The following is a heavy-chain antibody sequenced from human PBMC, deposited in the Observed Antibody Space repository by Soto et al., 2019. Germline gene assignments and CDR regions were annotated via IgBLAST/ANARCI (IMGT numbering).Heavy chain of an antibody. CDR1: GYTFTSYG. CDR3: ARPLVLLWFGEDHRAFDI. Sequence: ASVKVSCKASGYTFTSYGISWVRQAPGQGLGWMGWISAYNGNTNYAQKLQGRVTMTTDTSTSTAYMELRSLRSDDTAVYYCARPLVLLWFGEDHRAFDIWGQGTMVTVSS. J-gene: IGHJ3*02. D-gene: IGHD3-10*01. CDR2: ISAYNGNT. V-gene: IGHV1-18*01.